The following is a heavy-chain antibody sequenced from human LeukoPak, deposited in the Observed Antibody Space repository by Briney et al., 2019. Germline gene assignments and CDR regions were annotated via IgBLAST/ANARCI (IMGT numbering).Heavy chain of an antibody. CDR3: ARISMIVVVTPRAFDI. CDR1: GGSISSSNW. Sequence: SETLSLTCAVSGGSISSSNWWSWVRQPPGKGLEWIGEIYHSGSTNYNPSLKSRVTISVDKSKNQFSLKLSSVTAADTAVYYCARISMIVVVTPRAFDIWGQGTMVTVSS. V-gene: IGHV4-4*02. CDR2: IYHSGST. J-gene: IGHJ3*02. D-gene: IGHD3-22*01.